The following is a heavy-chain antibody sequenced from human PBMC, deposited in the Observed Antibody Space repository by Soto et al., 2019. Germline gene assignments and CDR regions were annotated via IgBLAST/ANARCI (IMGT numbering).Heavy chain of an antibody. Sequence: EVQLLESGGGLVQPGGSLRLSCAGSGFNFSSFAMTWVRQAPGKGLEWVSTISGSGGSRFYADSVKGRFTLTRDNSKDTVYLQMNSLRVEDTAFYYCARSREIIASAGSFDYWGQGTLVTVSS. CDR1: GFNFSSFA. CDR2: ISGSGGSR. J-gene: IGHJ4*02. V-gene: IGHV3-23*01. CDR3: ARSREIIASAGSFDY. D-gene: IGHD1-1*01.